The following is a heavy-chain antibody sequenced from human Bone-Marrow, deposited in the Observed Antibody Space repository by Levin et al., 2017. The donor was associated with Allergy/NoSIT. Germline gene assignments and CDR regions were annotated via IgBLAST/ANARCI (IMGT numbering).Heavy chain of an antibody. V-gene: IGHV4-61*02. CDR2: IYTNGNT. J-gene: IGHJ6*03. Sequence: SSQTLSLTCTVSGGAINSGSYYWTWIRQSAGKGLEWVGRIYTNGNTNYNPSLKRRITISVDTAKNQFFLNLTSVTAADTAVYFCAREVAGTTLWYYYYMDVWGKGTTVIVSS. D-gene: IGHD6-19*01. CDR3: AREVAGTTLWYYYYMDV. CDR1: GGAINSGSYY.